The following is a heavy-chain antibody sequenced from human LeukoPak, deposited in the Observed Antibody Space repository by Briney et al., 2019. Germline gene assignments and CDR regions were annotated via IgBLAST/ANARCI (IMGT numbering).Heavy chain of an antibody. D-gene: IGHD3-16*01. Sequence: GASVKVSSKASGGTLRSYAISWVRQAPGQGLEWMGGTIPIFGTATYAQRFQGRVTITTDESRSTAYMELNSLRSDDTAVYYCVREGEPQTFAYWGQGTLVTVSS. CDR1: GGTLRSYA. CDR3: VREGEPQTFAY. CDR2: TIPIFGTA. V-gene: IGHV1-69*05. J-gene: IGHJ4*02.